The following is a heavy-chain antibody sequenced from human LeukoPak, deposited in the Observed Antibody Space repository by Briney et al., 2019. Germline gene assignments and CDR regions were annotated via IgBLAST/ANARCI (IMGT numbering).Heavy chain of an antibody. J-gene: IGHJ4*02. Sequence: GASVKVSCKASGYTFTSYGISWVRQAPGQGLEWMGWISAYNGNTNYAQKLQGRVTMTTDTSTSTAYMELRSLRSDDTAVYYCARTVYYYGSGTLNNDYWGQGTLVTVSS. CDR1: GYTFTSYG. CDR3: ARTVYYYGSGTLNNDY. CDR2: ISAYNGNT. V-gene: IGHV1-18*01. D-gene: IGHD3-10*01.